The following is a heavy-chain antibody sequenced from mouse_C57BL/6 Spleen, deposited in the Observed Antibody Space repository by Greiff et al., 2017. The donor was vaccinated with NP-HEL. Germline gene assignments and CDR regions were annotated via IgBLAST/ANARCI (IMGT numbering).Heavy chain of an antibody. CDR1: GYSFTGYY. J-gene: IGHJ3*01. D-gene: IGHD4-1*01. CDR2: INPSTGGT. CDR3: ARWVDLGGGFAY. Sequence: EVKLVESGPELVKPGASVKISCKASGYSFTGYYMNWVKQSPEKSLEWIGEINPSTGGTTYNQKFKAKATLTVDKSSSTAYMQLKSLTSEDSAVYYCARWVDLGGGFAYWGQGTLVTVSA. V-gene: IGHV1-42*01.